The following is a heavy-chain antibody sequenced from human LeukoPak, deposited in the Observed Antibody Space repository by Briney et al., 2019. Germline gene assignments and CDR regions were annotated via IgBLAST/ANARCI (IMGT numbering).Heavy chain of an antibody. CDR1: GGSISTYY. CDR2: IYYSGST. J-gene: IGHJ6*03. V-gene: IGHV4-59*01. Sequence: PSETLSLTCTVSGGSISTYYWSWIRQPPGKGLEWIGYIYYSGSTSYNPSLKSRVTISVDTSKNQFSLKLSSVTAADTAVYYCARSYASYYYYMDVWGKGTTVTVSS. CDR3: ARSYASYYYYMDV. D-gene: IGHD3-16*01.